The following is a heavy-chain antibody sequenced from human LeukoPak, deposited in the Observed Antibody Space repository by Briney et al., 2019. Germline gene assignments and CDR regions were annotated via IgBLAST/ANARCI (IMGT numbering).Heavy chain of an antibody. CDR2: INYKGGTT. CDR3: ARVGPATGFDY. J-gene: IGHJ4*02. Sequence: PGGSLRLSCAASGFTLRSFSMHWVRQSPGRGLEYVSAINYKGGTTYYADSVKDRFTISRDDSRNTLYLQMASLRGEDMGVYYCARVGPATGFDYWGQGTQVTVSS. V-gene: IGHV3-64*02. CDR1: GFTLRSFS.